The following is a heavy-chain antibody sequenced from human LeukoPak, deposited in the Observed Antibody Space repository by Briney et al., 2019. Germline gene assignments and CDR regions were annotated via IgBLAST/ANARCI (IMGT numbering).Heavy chain of an antibody. CDR2: ISSSSSTI. V-gene: IGHV3-48*01. Sequence: GGSLRLSCAASGFTFSSYEMNWVRQAPGKGLEWVSYISSSSSTIYYADSVKGRFTISRDNAKNSLYLQMNSLRAEDTAVYYCARRGLAGAYYFDYWGQGTLVTVSS. CDR3: ARRGLAGAYYFDY. CDR1: GFTFSSYE. J-gene: IGHJ4*02. D-gene: IGHD6-19*01.